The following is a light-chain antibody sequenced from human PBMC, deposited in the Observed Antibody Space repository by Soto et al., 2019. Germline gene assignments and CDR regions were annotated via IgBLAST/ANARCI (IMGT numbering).Light chain of an antibody. J-gene: IGKJ1*01. CDR2: GAS. CDR1: QSVSGN. V-gene: IGKV3-15*01. Sequence: EIVMTQSPATLSVSPGERATLSCRASQSVSGNLAWYQQKPGQAPRLLVYGASTRATGIPARFSGSGSGTEFTLTISSLQSEDFAVYSCQQYNKWPTWTFGQGTKV. CDR3: QQYNKWPTWT.